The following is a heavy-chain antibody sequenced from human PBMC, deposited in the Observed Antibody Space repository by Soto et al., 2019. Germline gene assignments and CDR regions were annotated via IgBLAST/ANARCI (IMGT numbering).Heavy chain of an antibody. CDR1: GGSFSGYY. V-gene: IGHV4-34*01. Sequence: PSETLSLTCAVYGGSFSGYYWSWIRQPPGKGLEWIGEINHSGSTNYNPSLKSRVTISVDNSKNTVYLEMNNLRPEDTAVYYCAKDRGRGSYPGGDFDHWGLGTLVTVSS. J-gene: IGHJ4*02. CDR3: AKDRGRGSYPGGDFDH. CDR2: INHSGST. D-gene: IGHD1-26*01.